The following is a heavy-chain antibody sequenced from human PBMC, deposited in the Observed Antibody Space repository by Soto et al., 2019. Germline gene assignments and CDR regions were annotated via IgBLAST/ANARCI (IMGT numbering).Heavy chain of an antibody. CDR3: ARHYSSGSRNWFDP. V-gene: IGHV4-39*01. CDR2: IYYSGST. D-gene: IGHD6-19*01. CDR1: GGSINSSSYF. Sequence: SETLSLTCSVSGGSINSSSYFWGWVRQPPGKGLERIGSIYYSGSTYYNPSLRSRVTISVDTSKNQFSLKLSSVTAADTAVFYCARHYSSGSRNWFDPWGQGTLVTVSS. J-gene: IGHJ5*02.